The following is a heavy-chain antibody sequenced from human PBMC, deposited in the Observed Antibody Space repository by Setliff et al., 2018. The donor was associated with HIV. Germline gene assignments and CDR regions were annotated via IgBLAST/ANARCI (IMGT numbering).Heavy chain of an antibody. J-gene: IGHJ3*02. CDR1: GGSINSGNNY. CDR2: IYYSGTT. V-gene: IGHV4-31*03. CDR3: ARDRMSSGYTAAFEI. D-gene: IGHD3-22*01. Sequence: SETLSLTCTVSGGSINSGNNYWSWIRQHPGKSLEWIGFIYYSGTTYYNPSLWSRVSISADTSKNQVSLSLTSVTAADTAVYYCARDRMSSGYTAAFEIWGQGTVVTVSS.